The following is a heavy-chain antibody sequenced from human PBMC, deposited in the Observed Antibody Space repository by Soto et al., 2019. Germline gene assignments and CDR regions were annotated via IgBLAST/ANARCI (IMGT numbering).Heavy chain of an antibody. CDR2: ISSSSTI. CDR1: GFTFSSYS. CDR3: ARHKGGSLRGSNDY. Sequence: EVQLVESGGGLVQPGGSLRLSCAASGFTFSSYSMNWVRQAPGKGLEWVSYISSSSTIYYADSVKGRFTISRDNAKNSLYLQMNSLRDEDTAVYYCARHKGGSLRGSNDYWGQGTLVTVSS. V-gene: IGHV3-48*02. D-gene: IGHD3-10*01. J-gene: IGHJ4*02.